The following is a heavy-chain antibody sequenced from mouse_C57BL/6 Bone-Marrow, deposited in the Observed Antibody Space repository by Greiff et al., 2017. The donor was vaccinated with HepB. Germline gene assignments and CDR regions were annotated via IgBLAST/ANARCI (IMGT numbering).Heavy chain of an antibody. CDR1: GYTFTNYW. CDR3: AITTVVAGNYFDY. CDR2: IYPGGGYT. D-gene: IGHD1-1*01. Sequence: QVHVKQSGAELVRPGTSVKMSCKASGYTFTNYWIGWAKQRPGHGLEWIGDIYPGGGYTNYNEKFKGKATLTADKSSSTAYMQFSSLTSEDSAIYYCAITTVVAGNYFDYWGQGTTLTVSS. V-gene: IGHV1-63*01. J-gene: IGHJ2*01.